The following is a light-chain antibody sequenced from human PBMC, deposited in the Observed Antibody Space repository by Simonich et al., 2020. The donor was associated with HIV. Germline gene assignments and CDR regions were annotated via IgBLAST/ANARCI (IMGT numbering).Light chain of an antibody. Sequence: HSALTQPASVSGSPGQSITISCAGTSSDVGSYNLVSWYQKHPGKAPKLMIYEGNKRPSGVSNRFSGSKSGNTASLTISGLQAEDEADYYCCSYAGSSTLVFGGGTKLTVL. CDR1: SSDVGSYNL. CDR2: EGN. V-gene: IGLV2-23*01. CDR3: CSYAGSSTLV. J-gene: IGLJ3*02.